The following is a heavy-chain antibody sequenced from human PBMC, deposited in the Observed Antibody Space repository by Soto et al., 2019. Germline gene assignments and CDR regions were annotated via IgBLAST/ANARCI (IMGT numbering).Heavy chain of an antibody. V-gene: IGHV1-18*01. D-gene: IGHD1-7*01. CDR1: GYTFTSYG. CDR3: ASRDPGTSVDY. J-gene: IGHJ4*02. Sequence: ASVKVSSKASGYTFTSYGISWVRQAPGQGLEWMGWISAYNGNTNYAQKLQGRVTMTTDTSTSTAYMELRSLRSDDTAVYYCASRDPGTSVDYWGQGTFVTVSS. CDR2: ISAYNGNT.